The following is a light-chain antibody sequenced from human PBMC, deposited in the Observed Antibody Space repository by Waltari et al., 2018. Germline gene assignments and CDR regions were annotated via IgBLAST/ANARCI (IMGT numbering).Light chain of an antibody. CDR1: QSVSSN. Sequence: EIVMTQSPATHCVAPGEGATLSCRASQSVSSNIAWYQQIPGQAHRLLIYGASTRATGIPARFSCSGSGTEFTLTISSLQSEDFAVYYCQQYNNRGTFGQGTKVEIK. J-gene: IGKJ1*01. CDR2: GAS. V-gene: IGKV3-15*01. CDR3: QQYNNRGT.